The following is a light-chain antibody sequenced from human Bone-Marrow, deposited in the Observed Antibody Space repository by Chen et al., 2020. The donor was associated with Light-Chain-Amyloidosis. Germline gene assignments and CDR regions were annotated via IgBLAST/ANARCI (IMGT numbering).Light chain of an antibody. CDR3: QVWDRSSDRPV. V-gene: IGLV3-21*02. CDR1: NIGSTS. Sequence: SYVLTQPSSVSVAPGQTATIACGGNNIGSTSVHWYQKTPGQAPLLVVYDDSDRPSGIPGRLSGSTSGNTATLTISRVEAGDEADYYCQVWDRSSDRPVFGGGTKLTVL. J-gene: IGLJ3*02. CDR2: DDS.